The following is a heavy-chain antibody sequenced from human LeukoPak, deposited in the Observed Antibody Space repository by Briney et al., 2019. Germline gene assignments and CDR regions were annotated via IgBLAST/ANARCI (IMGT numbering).Heavy chain of an antibody. Sequence: PGGSLRLSCAASGFTFSSYAMSWVRQAPGKGLEWVSAISGSGGSTYYADSVKGRFTISRDNSKNTLYLQMNSLRAEDTAVYYCARDSGSGSYTPDYWGQGTLVTVSS. CDR3: ARDSGSGSYTPDY. V-gene: IGHV3-23*01. CDR2: ISGSGGST. D-gene: IGHD1-26*01. J-gene: IGHJ4*02. CDR1: GFTFSSYA.